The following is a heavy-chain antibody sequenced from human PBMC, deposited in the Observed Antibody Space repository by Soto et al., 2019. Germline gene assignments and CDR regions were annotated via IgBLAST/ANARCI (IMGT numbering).Heavy chain of an antibody. CDR3: AKDSDDILTGYYGGFDY. CDR1: GFTFDDYA. D-gene: IGHD3-9*01. Sequence: LRLSCAASGFTFDDYAMHWVRQAPGKGLEWVSGISWNSGSIGYADSVKGRFTISRDNAKNSLYLQMNSLRAEDTALYYCAKDSDDILTGYYGGFDYWGQGTLVTVSS. V-gene: IGHV3-9*01. J-gene: IGHJ4*02. CDR2: ISWNSGSI.